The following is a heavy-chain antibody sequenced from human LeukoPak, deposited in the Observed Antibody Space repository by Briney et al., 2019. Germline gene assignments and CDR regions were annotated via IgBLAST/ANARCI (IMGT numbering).Heavy chain of an antibody. CDR3: ASSPKGWLVLPR. V-gene: IGHV4-34*01. J-gene: IGHJ4*02. CDR1: GGSFSGYY. D-gene: IGHD6-19*01. Sequence: SETLSLTCAVYGGSFSGYYWSWIRQPPGKGLEWIGEINHSGSTNYNPSLKSRVTISVDTSKNQFSLKLSSVTAADTAVYYCASSPKGWLVLPRWGQGTLVTVSS. CDR2: INHSGST.